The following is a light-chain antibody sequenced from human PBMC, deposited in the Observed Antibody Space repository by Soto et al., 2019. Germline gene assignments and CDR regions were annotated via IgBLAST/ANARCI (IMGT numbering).Light chain of an antibody. J-gene: IGKJ4*01. CDR2: KVS. CDR3: MQGHYWPVT. Sequence: DVVMTQSPLFLPVTLGQPASISCRSSESLVYSDGNTYLNWFHLRPGQSPRRLIYKVSNRDSGGSGSFCCSGSGSYFPLIISRVEAEDVCLYYFMQGHYWPVTFGGGTRVEIK. CDR1: ESLVYSDGNTY. V-gene: IGKV2-30*01.